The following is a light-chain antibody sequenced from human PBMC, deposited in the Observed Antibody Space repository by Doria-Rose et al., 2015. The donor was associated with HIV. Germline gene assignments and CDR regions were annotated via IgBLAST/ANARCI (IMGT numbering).Light chain of an antibody. Sequence: DIRLTQSPESLGMSLGERATLNCKSNQSLLYTSKNYLAWYQQKPGQPPKLLIYCASTRQSGVPARFSGSGSGTDFTLTISSLEAEGVAVYDGQQYYDTPSFGPGTTVDIK. V-gene: IGKV4-1*01. CDR3: QQYYDTPS. CDR2: CAS. J-gene: IGKJ3*01. CDR1: QSLLYTSKNY.